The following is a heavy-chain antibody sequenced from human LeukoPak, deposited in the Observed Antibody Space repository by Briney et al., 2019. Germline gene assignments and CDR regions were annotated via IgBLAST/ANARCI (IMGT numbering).Heavy chain of an antibody. V-gene: IGHV1-2*02. J-gene: IGHJ4*02. D-gene: IGHD2-21*01. CDR2: INPNSGGT. CDR3: ARSSRTTPVVAKDY. Sequence: ASVKVSCKASGDTFTGYYMHWVRQAPGQGLEWMGWINPNSGGTKYAQKFQGRVTMTRDTSISTAYMELSRLRSDDTAVYYCARSSRTTPVVAKDYWGQGTLVTVSS. CDR1: GDTFTGYY.